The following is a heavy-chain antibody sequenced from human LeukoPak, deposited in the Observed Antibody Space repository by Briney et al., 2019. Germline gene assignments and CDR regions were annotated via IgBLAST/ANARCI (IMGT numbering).Heavy chain of an antibody. CDR1: GASLSSGSYY. V-gene: IGHV4-61*10. J-gene: IGHJ4*02. Sequence: TSETLSLACTVSGASLSSGSYYWSWIRQPAGKGLEWIGRIYPSGSTDYNPSLKSRVTISVDTSKNQFSLKLSSVTAADTAVYYCASSEDYYDSSGYYRADYWGQGTLVTVSS. CDR2: IYPSGST. CDR3: ASSEDYYDSSGYYRADY. D-gene: IGHD3-22*01.